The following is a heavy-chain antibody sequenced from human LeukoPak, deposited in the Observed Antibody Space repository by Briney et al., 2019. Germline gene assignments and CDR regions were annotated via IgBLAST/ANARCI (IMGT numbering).Heavy chain of an antibody. J-gene: IGHJ4*02. D-gene: IGHD2-2*01. Sequence: GGSLRLSCAATGFTFSNYGMHWVRQAPGKGLEWVAVIWYDGSNKYYGDSVKGRITISRDNSKNTVHLQMNSLRAEDTAVYYCARDRVGYCSSTRCFTIEYWGQGTLVTVSS. CDR3: ARDRVGYCSSTRCFTIEY. CDR1: GFTFSNYG. V-gene: IGHV3-33*08. CDR2: IWYDGSNK.